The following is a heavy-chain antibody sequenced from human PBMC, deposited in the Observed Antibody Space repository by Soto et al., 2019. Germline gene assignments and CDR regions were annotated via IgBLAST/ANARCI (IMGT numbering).Heavy chain of an antibody. CDR2: ILSDGSNK. D-gene: IGHD1-26*01. V-gene: IGHV3-30-3*01. Sequence: QVKLVESGGGVVQPGRSLRLSCAVSGFTLSSHAMHWVRQAPGKGLEWVALILSDGSNKYYADSVKGRFTTSRDNSKNTMYLQTKSLSVEDTAVYYDARHDECGSDCDLGYWDQGGLLTLSS. CDR1: GFTLSSHA. J-gene: IGHJ4*02. CDR3: ARHDECGSDCDLGY.